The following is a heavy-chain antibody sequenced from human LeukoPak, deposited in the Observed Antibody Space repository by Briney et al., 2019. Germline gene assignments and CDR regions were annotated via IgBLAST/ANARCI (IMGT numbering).Heavy chain of an antibody. D-gene: IGHD6-13*01. CDR2: IYYSGST. Sequence: SETLSLTCIVSDGFISTSTYYWGWIRQPPGKGLEWIGPIYYSGSTHYNASLQSRVTISVDTSENQLSLKLNFVTAADTAVYYCARGVEQQFDYWGQGTLVTVSS. CDR1: DGFISTSTYY. V-gene: IGHV4-39*07. CDR3: ARGVEQQFDY. J-gene: IGHJ4*02.